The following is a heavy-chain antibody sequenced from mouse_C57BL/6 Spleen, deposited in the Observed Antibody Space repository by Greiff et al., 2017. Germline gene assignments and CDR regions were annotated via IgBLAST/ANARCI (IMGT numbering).Heavy chain of an antibody. CDR3: ARKGDYDAYAMDY. CDR1: GFSLTSYG. D-gene: IGHD2-4*01. Sequence: VKLMESGPGLVQPSQSLSITCTVSGFSLTSYGVHWVRQSPGKGLEWLGVIWSGGSTDYNAAFISKLSISKDNSKSQVFFKMNSLQADDTAIYYCARKGDYDAYAMDYWGQGTSVTVSS. CDR2: IWSGGST. J-gene: IGHJ4*01. V-gene: IGHV2-2*01.